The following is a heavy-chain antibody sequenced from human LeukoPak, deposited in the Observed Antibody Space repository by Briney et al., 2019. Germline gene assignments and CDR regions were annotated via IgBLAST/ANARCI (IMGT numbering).Heavy chain of an antibody. V-gene: IGHV3-7*04. J-gene: IGHJ4*02. CDR1: GFAFSNYF. CDR3: AGSSSGHDGSGYRPFDY. CDR2: MKKDGSEQ. D-gene: IGHD3-22*01. Sequence: GGSLRLSCEASGFAFSNYFMTWVRQAPGKGLEWVVNMKKDGSEQNYVDSVKGRFTISRDNAKNSLYLQMNSLRAEDTAVYYCAGSSSGHDGSGYRPFDYWGQGTLVTVSS.